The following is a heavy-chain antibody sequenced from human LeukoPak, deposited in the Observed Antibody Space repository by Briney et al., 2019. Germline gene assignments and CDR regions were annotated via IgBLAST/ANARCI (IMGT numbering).Heavy chain of an antibody. V-gene: IGHV3-23*01. D-gene: IGHD1-26*01. Sequence: GGSLRLSCAASGFTFSSYAMSWVRQAPGKGLEWVSAISGSGGSTYYADSVKGRFTISRDNSENTLYLQMNSLRAEDTAVYYCAKDHIMVVGATTSWGQGTLVTVSS. CDR1: GFTFSSYA. CDR3: AKDHIMVVGATTS. CDR2: ISGSGGST. J-gene: IGHJ4*02.